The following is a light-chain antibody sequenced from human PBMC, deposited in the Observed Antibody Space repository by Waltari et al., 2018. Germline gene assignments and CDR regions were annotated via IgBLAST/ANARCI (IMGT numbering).Light chain of an antibody. CDR1: NIEKKS. V-gene: IGLV3-21*01. Sequence: TQSPSVSVTAGQTASVSCGGYNIEKKSVHWYQQKPGQAPMLAITYDEHRPPGIPQRFPGTNPGKAAILTISRVEAGDEADYYCQVWDSDAGQPLFGGGTKLTV. CDR2: YDE. CDR3: QVWDSDAGQPL. J-gene: IGLJ2*01.